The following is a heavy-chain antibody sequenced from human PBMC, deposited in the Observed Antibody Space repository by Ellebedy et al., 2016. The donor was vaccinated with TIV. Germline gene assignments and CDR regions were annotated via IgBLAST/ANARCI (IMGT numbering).Heavy chain of an antibody. CDR3: ARAGGSNRDY. CDR1: GFTFSSYS. D-gene: IGHD3-16*01. CDR2: ISSSSSYI. Sequence: GGSLRLXCAASGFTFSSYSMNWVRQAPGKGLEWVSSISSSSSYIYYADSVKGRFTISRDNAKNSLYLQMNSLRAEDTAVYYCARAGGSNRDYWGQGTLVTVSS. J-gene: IGHJ4*02. V-gene: IGHV3-21*01.